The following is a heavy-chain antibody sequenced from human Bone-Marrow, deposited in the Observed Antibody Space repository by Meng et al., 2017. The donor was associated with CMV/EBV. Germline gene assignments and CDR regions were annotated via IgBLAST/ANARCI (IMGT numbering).Heavy chain of an antibody. J-gene: IGHJ6*02. V-gene: IGHV1-8*02. CDR3: ARGKYYYYYYGMDV. Sequence: ASVKVSCKASGYTFSSHGISWVRQAPGQGLEWMGWMNPNSGNTGYAQKFQGRVTMTRNTSISTAYMELSSLRSEDTAVYYCARGKYYYYYYGMDVWGQGTTVTVSS. CDR1: GYTFSSHG. CDR2: MNPNSGNT.